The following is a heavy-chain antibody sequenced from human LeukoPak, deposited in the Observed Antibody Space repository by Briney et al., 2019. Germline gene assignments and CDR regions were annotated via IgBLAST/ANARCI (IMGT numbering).Heavy chain of an antibody. V-gene: IGHV4-39*07. CDR3: ARVVSLSRYGSGSYTAPGAFDI. D-gene: IGHD3-10*01. Sequence: SETLSLTCTVSGGSISSSSYYWGWIRQPPGKGLEWIGSIYYSGSTNYNPSLKSRVTISVDTSKNQFSLKLSSVTAADTAVYYCARVVSLSRYGSGSYTAPGAFDIWGQGTMVTVSS. CDR2: IYYSGST. J-gene: IGHJ3*02. CDR1: GGSISSSSYY.